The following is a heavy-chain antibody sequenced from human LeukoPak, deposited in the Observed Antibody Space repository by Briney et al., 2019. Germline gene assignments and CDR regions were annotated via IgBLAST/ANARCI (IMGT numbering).Heavy chain of an antibody. V-gene: IGHV3-33*01. D-gene: IGHD1-7*01. CDR1: GFTFSSYG. CDR2: IWYDGSNK. J-gene: IGHJ4*02. Sequence: GGSLRLSCAASGFTFSSYGMHWVRQAPGKGLEWVAVIWYDGSNKYYADSVKGRFTISRDNSKNALYLQMNSLRAEDTAAYYCASIAGTTGPFDYWGQGTLVTVSS. CDR3: ASIAGTTGPFDY.